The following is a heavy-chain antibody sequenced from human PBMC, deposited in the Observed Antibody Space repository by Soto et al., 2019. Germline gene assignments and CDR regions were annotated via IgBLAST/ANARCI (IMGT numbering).Heavy chain of an antibody. Sequence: QVQLQESGPGLVKPSGTLSLTCAVSSGSISSSNWWSWVRQPPGKGLEWIGEIYHSGSTNYNPSLQRRVTISVDKSKNQFSLKLSSVTAADTAVYYCARDRNYGSGSYYFDYWGQGTLVTVSS. V-gene: IGHV4-4*02. J-gene: IGHJ4*02. CDR2: IYHSGST. CDR3: ARDRNYGSGSYYFDY. D-gene: IGHD3-10*01. CDR1: SGSISSSNW.